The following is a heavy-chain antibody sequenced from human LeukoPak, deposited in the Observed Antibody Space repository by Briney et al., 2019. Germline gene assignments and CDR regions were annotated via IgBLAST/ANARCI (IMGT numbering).Heavy chain of an antibody. V-gene: IGHV3-23*01. CDR2: ISGSGGST. Sequence: GGSLRLSCAASGFTFGSYAMSWVRQAPGKGLEWVSAISGSGGSTYYADSVKGRFTISRDNSKNTLYLQMNSLRAEDTAVYYCANDLRVVPVALIGYSRPYYFDYWGQGTLVTVSS. CDR1: GFTFGSYA. J-gene: IGHJ4*02. CDR3: ANDLRVVPVALIGYSRPYYFDY. D-gene: IGHD2-2*01.